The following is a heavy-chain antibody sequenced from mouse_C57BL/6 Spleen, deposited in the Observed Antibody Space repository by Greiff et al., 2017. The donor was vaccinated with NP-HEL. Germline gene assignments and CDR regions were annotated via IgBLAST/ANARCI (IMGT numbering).Heavy chain of an antibody. CDR1: GYTFTDYY. V-gene: IGHV1-76*01. CDR3: ARWGNYGSSNWYFEV. D-gene: IGHD1-1*01. Sequence: QVQLQQSGAELVRPGASVKLSCKASGYTFTDYYINWVKQRPGQGLEWIARIYPGSGNTYYNEKFKGKATLTAEKSSSTAYMQLSSLTSEDSAVYFCARWGNYGSSNWYFEVWGTGTTVTVSS. J-gene: IGHJ1*03. CDR2: IYPGSGNT.